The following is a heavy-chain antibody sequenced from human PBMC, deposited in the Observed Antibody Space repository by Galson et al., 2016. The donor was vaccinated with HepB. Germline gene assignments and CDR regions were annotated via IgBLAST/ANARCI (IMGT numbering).Heavy chain of an antibody. CDR3: ARSLGAPDVFDI. CDR2: MYNSVTT. Sequence: SETLSLTCSVSGGSISSSNYYWGWIRQPPGKGLEWIGSMYNSVTTHYNPSLKSRVTITVDTSKSQFSLKLSSVTAADTAVYYCARSLGAPDVFDIWGQGTMVTVSS. V-gene: IGHV4-39*01. CDR1: GGSISSSNYY. J-gene: IGHJ3*02. D-gene: IGHD1-26*01.